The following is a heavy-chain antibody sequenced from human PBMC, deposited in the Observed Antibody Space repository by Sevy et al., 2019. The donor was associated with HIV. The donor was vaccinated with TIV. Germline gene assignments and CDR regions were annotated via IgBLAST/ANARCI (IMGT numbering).Heavy chain of an antibody. CDR2: MNPNSGNT. J-gene: IGHJ4*02. Sequence: ASVKVSCKASGYTFTFYDINWVRQATGQGLEWVGRMNPNSGNTGYAQKFQGRVTMTRNTSISTAYMELSSLRSEDTAVFYCARGASLYSSSIIEYDYWGQGTLVTVSS. V-gene: IGHV1-8*01. CDR3: ARGASLYSSSIIEYDY. CDR1: GYTFTFYD. D-gene: IGHD6-6*01.